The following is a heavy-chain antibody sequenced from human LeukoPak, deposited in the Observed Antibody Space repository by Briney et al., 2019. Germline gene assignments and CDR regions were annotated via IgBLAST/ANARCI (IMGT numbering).Heavy chain of an antibody. Sequence: ASVKVSRKASGYTFTSYDINWVRQATGQGLEWMGWMNPNSGNTGYAQKFQGRVTMTRNTSISTAYMELSSPRSEDTAVYYCARVRGVYSSSWNRYYFDYWGQGTLVTVSS. CDR2: MNPNSGNT. J-gene: IGHJ4*02. D-gene: IGHD6-13*01. CDR3: ARVRGVYSSSWNRYYFDY. CDR1: GYTFTSYD. V-gene: IGHV1-8*01.